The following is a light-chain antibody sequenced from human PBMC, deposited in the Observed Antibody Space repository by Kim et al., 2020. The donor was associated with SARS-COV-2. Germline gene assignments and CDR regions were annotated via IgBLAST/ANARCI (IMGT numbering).Light chain of an antibody. J-gene: IGLJ3*02. V-gene: IGLV1-40*01. CDR2: GNS. CDR3: QSYDSSLSGSV. CDR1: SPNIGAGYD. Sequence: RVTISCDGSSPNIGAGYDVHWYQQLPGTAPKLLIYGNSNRPSGVPDRFSGSKSGTSASLAITGLQAGDGADYYCQSYDSSLSGSVFGGGTKLTVL.